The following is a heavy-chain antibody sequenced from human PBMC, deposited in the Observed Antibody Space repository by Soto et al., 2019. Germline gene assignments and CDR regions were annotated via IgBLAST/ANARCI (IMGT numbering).Heavy chain of an antibody. CDR2: INSDGSTI. V-gene: IGHV3-74*01. D-gene: IGHD3-10*01. CDR3: VRDRGYPDSFAG. CDR1: GYTFSPFW. Sequence: EVQLVESGGGLVQPGESLRLSCAASGYTFSPFWMHWVRQAPGKGLVWVSNINSDGSTIVYADSVKGRITISRDNAKNTLYLQMHSLKAEDTAVYYWVRDRGYPDSFAGWGRGTMVTVSS. J-gene: IGHJ3*01.